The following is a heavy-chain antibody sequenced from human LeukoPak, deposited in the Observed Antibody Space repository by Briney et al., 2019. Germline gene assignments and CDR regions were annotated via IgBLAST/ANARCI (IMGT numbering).Heavy chain of an antibody. J-gene: IGHJ4*02. Sequence: GGSLRLSCAASGFTFSNYWMTWVRQAPGKGLDWVAHINQDGSEEHYMDSAKARFTISRDNAKNSLSLQMNSLRAEDTAVYYCVRDGGVSGYVLLDYWGQGTLVTVSS. CDR3: VRDGGVSGYVLLDY. D-gene: IGHD5-12*01. CDR1: GFTFSNYW. V-gene: IGHV3-7*01. CDR2: INQDGSEE.